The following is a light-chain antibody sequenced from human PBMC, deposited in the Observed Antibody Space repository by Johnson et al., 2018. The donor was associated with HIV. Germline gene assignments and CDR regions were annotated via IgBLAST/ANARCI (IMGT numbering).Light chain of an antibody. CDR1: SSNIGNNY. CDR2: EKN. Sequence: QSVLTQPPSVSAAPGQKVTISCSGSSSNIGNNYVSWYQHLPGTAPKLLIYEKNKRPSGIPDRFSASKSGTSATLDITGLQTGDEADYYCGTWDSSLGAHYVFGTGTKVTVL. V-gene: IGLV1-51*02. CDR3: GTWDSSLGAHYV. J-gene: IGLJ1*01.